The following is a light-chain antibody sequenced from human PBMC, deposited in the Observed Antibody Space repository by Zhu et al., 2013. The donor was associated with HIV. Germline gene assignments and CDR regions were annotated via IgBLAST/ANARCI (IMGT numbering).Light chain of an antibody. CDR1: QSIRSNY. CDR2: GAS. V-gene: IGKV3-20*01. J-gene: IGKJ5*01. CDR3: QQYAGSPIT. Sequence: EIVLTQSPGTLSLSPGERATLSCTASQSIRSNYLAWYQQRPGQAPRLLIYGASSGATGIPDRFSGSGSGTDFTLTISRLEPEDFAVYYCQQYAGSPITFGQGTRLEIK.